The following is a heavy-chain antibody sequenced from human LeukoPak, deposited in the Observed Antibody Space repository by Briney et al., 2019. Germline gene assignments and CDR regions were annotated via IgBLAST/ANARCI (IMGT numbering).Heavy chain of an antibody. CDR1: GYSISGGYY. J-gene: IGHJ3*02. Sequence: PSETLSLTCTVSGYSISGGYYWGWIRQHPGKGLEWIGNIYHSGSTNFNPSLKSRVNISVDTSKNQFSLKLSSVTAADTAVYYCARDYDFWAGYHAFDMWGQGTLVTVSS. V-gene: IGHV4-38-2*02. D-gene: IGHD3-3*01. CDR3: ARDYDFWAGYHAFDM. CDR2: IYHSGST.